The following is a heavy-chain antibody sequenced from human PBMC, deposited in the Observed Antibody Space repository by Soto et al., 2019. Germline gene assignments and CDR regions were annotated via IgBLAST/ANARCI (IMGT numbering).Heavy chain of an antibody. V-gene: IGHV5-51*01. J-gene: IGHJ3*01. CDR2: IYPVDSDT. D-gene: IGHD1-1*01. CDR3: AGKNNLADDVFEL. Sequence: PGVSLKISWKGSGYSFISYWIRWVRQMPGKGLEWMAIIYPVDSDTRYSPSFQGQVTISADNSISTAYLQWSSLKASDTAMYYGAGKNNLADDVFELWGKGTMVTGSS. CDR1: GYSFISYW.